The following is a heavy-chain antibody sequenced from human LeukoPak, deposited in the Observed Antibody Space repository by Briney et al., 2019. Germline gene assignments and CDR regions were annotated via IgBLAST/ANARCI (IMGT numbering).Heavy chain of an antibody. V-gene: IGHV3-48*02. CDR2: IGGRGDGI. J-gene: IGHJ4*02. Sequence: GGSLRLSRAASGFTFSDYSMNWVRQAPGKGLEWISYIGGRGDGISYADSVKGRFIVSRDNAKNSLFLQMNSLRDEDTAVYYCAKDQRWESPHYLDSWGQGTLVTVSS. CDR3: AKDQRWESPHYLDS. CDR1: GFTFSDYS. D-gene: IGHD1-26*01.